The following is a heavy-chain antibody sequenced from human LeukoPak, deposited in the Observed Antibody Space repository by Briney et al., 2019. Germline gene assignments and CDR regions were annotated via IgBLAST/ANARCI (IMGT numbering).Heavy chain of an antibody. CDR1: GSTFSSYA. CDR3: ARDLRYSSSYLGGA. D-gene: IGHD6-6*01. V-gene: IGHV3-30-3*01. CDR2: ISYDGSNK. Sequence: GGSLRLSCAASGSTFSSYAMHWVRQAPGKGLEWVAVISYDGSNKYYADSVKGRFTISRDNSKNTLYLQMNSLRAEDTAVYYCARDLRYSSSYLGGAWGQGTLVTVSS. J-gene: IGHJ5*02.